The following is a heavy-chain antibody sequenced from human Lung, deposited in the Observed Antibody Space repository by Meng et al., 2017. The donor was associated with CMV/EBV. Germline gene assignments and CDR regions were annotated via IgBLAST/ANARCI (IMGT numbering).Heavy chain of an antibody. Sequence: FSGYYWSWIRQPPGKGLEWIGFIRSKAYGGTTEYAASVKGRFAISRDDSKSIAYLQMNSLKTEDTAVYYCARHSLRFSINWLDPWRQGTLVTVSS. CDR1: FSGYY. CDR2: IRSKAYGGTT. CDR3: ARHSLRFSINWLDP. V-gene: IGHV3-49*03. J-gene: IGHJ5*02. D-gene: IGHD3-3*01.